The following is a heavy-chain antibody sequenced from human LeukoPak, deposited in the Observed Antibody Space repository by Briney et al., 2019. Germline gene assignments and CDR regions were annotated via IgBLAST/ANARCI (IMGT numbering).Heavy chain of an antibody. CDR3: ARANIAAAGKAFYYYYGMDV. D-gene: IGHD6-13*01. CDR1: GGSISSYY. J-gene: IGHJ6*02. Sequence: SETLSLTCTVSGGSISSYYWIWIRQPPGKGLEWIGYIYYSGSTNYNPSLKSRVTISVDTSKNQFSLKLSSVTAADTAVYYCARANIAAAGKAFYYYYGMDVWGQGTTVTVSS. CDR2: IYYSGST. V-gene: IGHV4-59*01.